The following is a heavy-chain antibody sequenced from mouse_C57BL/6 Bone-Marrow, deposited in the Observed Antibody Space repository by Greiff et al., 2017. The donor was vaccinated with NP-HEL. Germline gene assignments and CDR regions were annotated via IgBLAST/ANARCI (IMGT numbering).Heavy chain of an antibody. Sequence: EVKVVESGGGLVKPGGSLKLSCAASGFTFSSYAMSWVRQTPEKRLAWVATISDGGSYTYYPDNVKGRFTISRDNAKNNLYLQMSHLKSEDTAMYYCARDGTRNYYYAMDYWGQGTSVTVSS. V-gene: IGHV5-4*01. CDR1: GFTFSSYA. J-gene: IGHJ4*01. CDR2: ISDGGSYT. CDR3: ARDGTRNYYYAMDY.